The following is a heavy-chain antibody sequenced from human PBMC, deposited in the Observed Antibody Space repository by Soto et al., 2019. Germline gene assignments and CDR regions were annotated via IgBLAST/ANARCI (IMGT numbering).Heavy chain of an antibody. Sequence: PGESLKISCAASGFTFSSYAMSWVRQAPGKGLEWVSAISGSGGSTYYADSVKGRFTISRDNSKNTLYLPMKSLTTEDTAVSYCAKDRLTMIVVVIGSFAYWSQRTLVT. CDR3: AKDRLTMIVVVIGSFAY. CDR2: ISGSGGST. CDR1: GFTFSSYA. J-gene: IGHJ4*02. D-gene: IGHD3-22*01. V-gene: IGHV3-23*01.